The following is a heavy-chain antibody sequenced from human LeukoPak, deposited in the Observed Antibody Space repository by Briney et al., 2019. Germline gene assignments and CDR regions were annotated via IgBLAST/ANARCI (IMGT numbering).Heavy chain of an antibody. CDR2: IYYSGST. D-gene: IGHD3-10*01. CDR3: AREGGGLLWFGELSSSAFDI. CDR1: GGSISSYY. Sequence: SETLSLTCTVSGGSISSYYWSWIRQPPGKGPEWIGYIYYSGSTNYNPSLKSRVTISVDTSKNQFSLKLSSVTAADTAVYYCAREGGGLLWFGELSSSAFDIWGQGTMVTVSS. J-gene: IGHJ3*02. V-gene: IGHV4-59*01.